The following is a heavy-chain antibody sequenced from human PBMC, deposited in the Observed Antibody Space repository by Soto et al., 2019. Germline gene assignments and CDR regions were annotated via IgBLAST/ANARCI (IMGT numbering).Heavy chain of an antibody. Sequence: QVQLVQSGAEVVKPGSSVKVSCKASGGTFNRDVITWVRQAPGQGLEWMGGIIPVFGTINYARDFKGRVTITADKSTSTVYMELSSLRFVDTAVYYCARGGVDDYGAYLKGFDIWGQGTMVTVSS. CDR2: IIPVFGTI. CDR3: ARGGVDDYGAYLKGFDI. J-gene: IGHJ3*02. CDR1: GGTFNRDV. D-gene: IGHD4-17*01. V-gene: IGHV1-69*06.